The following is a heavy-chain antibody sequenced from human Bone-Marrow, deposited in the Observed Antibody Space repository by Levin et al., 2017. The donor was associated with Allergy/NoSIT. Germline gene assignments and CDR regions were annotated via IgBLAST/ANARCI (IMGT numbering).Heavy chain of an antibody. J-gene: IGHJ4*02. CDR1: GYTFTGYY. CDR2: INPNSGGT. D-gene: IGHD2-2*01. V-gene: IGHV1-2*06. CDR3: AREIVVVPAASDY. Sequence: ASVKVSCKASGYTFTGYYMHWVRQAPGQGLEWMGRINPNSGGTNYAQKFQGRVTMTRDTSISTAYMELSRLRSDDTAVYYCAREIVVVPAASDYWGQGTLVTVSS.